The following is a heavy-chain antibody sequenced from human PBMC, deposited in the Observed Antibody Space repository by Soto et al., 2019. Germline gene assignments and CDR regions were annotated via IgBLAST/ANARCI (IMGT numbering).Heavy chain of an antibody. V-gene: IGHV4-31*03. CDR1: GGSISSGGYY. CDR2: IYYSGST. CDR3: ARALGLITFGGVIVNYFDY. Sequence: QVQLQESGPGLVKPSQTLSLTCTVSGGSISSGGYYWSWIRQHPGKGLEWIGYIYYSGSTYYNPSLKGRVTISVDTSKNQFSLKLSSVTAADTAVYYCARALGLITFGGVIVNYFDYWGQGTLVTVSS. D-gene: IGHD3-16*02. J-gene: IGHJ4*02.